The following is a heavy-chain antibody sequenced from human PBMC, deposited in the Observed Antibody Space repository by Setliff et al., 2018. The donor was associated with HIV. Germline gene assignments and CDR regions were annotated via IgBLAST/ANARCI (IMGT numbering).Heavy chain of an antibody. CDR1: GFTFSSYS. CDR3: ARDLQSNIAVAGPIPLGY. D-gene: IGHD6-19*01. J-gene: IGHJ4*02. Sequence: GGSLRLSCAASGFTFSSYSMNWVRQAPGKGLEWVSSISSSSSYIYYADSVKGRFTISRDNAKNSLYLQMNSLRAEDTAVYYCARDLQSNIAVAGPIPLGYWGQGTLVTVSS. CDR2: ISSSSSYI. V-gene: IGHV3-21*03.